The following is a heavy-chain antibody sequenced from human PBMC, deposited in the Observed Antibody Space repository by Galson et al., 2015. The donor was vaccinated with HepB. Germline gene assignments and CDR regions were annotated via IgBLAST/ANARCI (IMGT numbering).Heavy chain of an antibody. D-gene: IGHD2-15*01. CDR2: INPSGGST. Sequence: SVKVSCKASGYTFTSYYMHWVRQAPGQGLEWMGIINPSGGSTSYAQKFQGRVTMTRDTSTSTVYMELSSLRSEDTAVYYCARGMGSLVVVAATCDYWGQGTLVTVSS. CDR1: GYTFTSYY. J-gene: IGHJ4*02. CDR3: ARGMGSLVVVAATCDY. V-gene: IGHV1-46*03.